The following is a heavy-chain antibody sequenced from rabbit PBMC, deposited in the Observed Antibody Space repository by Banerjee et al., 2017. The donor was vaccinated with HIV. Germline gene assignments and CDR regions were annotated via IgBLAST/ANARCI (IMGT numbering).Heavy chain of an antibody. D-gene: IGHD1-1*01. CDR2: IAGSSSGFT. J-gene: IGHJ4*01. Sequence: QSLEESGGGLVQPEGSLALTCKASGFSFSSSDYICWVRQAPGKGLEWISCIAGSSSGFTYSATWAKGRFTISRTSSTTVTLQMTSLTAADTATYFCARDLASVIGWNFCLWGQGTLVTVS. CDR1: GFSFSSSDY. V-gene: IGHV1S40*01. CDR3: ARDLASVIGWNFCL.